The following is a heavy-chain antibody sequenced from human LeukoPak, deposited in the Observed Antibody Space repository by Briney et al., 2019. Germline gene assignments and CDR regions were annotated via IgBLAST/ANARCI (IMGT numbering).Heavy chain of an antibody. J-gene: IGHJ5*02. CDR1: GYTFTGYY. D-gene: IGHD5-18*01. V-gene: IGHV1-2*02. CDR3: ARDTAMVTYWFDP. CDR2: VNPNSGGT. Sequence: ASVKVSCKASGYTFTGYYMHWVRQAPGQGLEWMGWVNPNSGGTNYAQKFQGRVTMTRDTSISTAYMELSRLRSDDTAVYYCARDTAMVTYWFDPWGQGTLVTVSS.